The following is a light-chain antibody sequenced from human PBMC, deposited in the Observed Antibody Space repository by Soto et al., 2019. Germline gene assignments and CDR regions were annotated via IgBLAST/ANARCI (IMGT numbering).Light chain of an antibody. V-gene: IGKV3-11*01. CDR1: QSVSSY. Sequence: EIVLTQSPATLSLSPGERATLSCRASQSVSSYLAWYQQKPGQAPRLLIYDASNRATGIPARFSGSGSGTDFTLTLSSLEPEDFAVYYCQQRSNWPGGTFGQGTKLDIK. CDR3: QQRSNWPGGT. CDR2: DAS. J-gene: IGKJ2*01.